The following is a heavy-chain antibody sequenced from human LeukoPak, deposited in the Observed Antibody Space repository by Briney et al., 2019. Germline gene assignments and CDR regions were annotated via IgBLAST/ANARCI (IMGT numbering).Heavy chain of an antibody. J-gene: IGHJ4*02. V-gene: IGHV1-18*01. CDR2: VSAYNGKT. CDR3: AKGDQWKNVYYYEY. Sequence: GASVKVSCKASGYNFNGYYITWVRQAPGQGLEWMGWVSAYNGKTNYAQKLQGRVTMTTDTSTTTAYMELRSLRSDDTAVYYCAKGDQWKNVYYYEYWGQGTPVTVSS. CDR1: GYNFNGYY. D-gene: IGHD1/OR15-1a*01.